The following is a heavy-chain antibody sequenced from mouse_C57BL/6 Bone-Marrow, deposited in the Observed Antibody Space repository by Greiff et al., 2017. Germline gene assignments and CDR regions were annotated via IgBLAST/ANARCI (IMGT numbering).Heavy chain of an antibody. V-gene: IGHV1-18*01. CDR2: INPNNGGT. J-gene: IGHJ1*03. Sequence: VQLQQSGPELVKPGASVKIPCKASGYTFTDYNMDWVKQSHGKSLEWIGDINPNNGGTNYNQKFKGKATLTVDTSSSTAYMELRSLTSEDTALXYCARGGYDYAGGDVDVWGTGTTVTVSA. CDR1: GYTFTDYN. CDR3: ARGGYDYAGGDVDV. D-gene: IGHD2-4*01.